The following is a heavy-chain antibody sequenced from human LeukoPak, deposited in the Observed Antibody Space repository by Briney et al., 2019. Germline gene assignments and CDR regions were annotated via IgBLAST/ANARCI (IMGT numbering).Heavy chain of an antibody. CDR1: GFTFNNFA. V-gene: IGHV3-23*01. CDR2: ISGSGAST. Sequence: GGSLRLSCAASGFTFNNFAMSWVRQAPGKGLEWVSAISGSGASTYYADSVKGRFTVSRDNSKSTLYLQMNSLRAEDTAVYYCAKEPCCGDSCYAYFDCWGQGTLVTVSS. D-gene: IGHD2-21*01. J-gene: IGHJ4*02. CDR3: AKEPCCGDSCYAYFDC.